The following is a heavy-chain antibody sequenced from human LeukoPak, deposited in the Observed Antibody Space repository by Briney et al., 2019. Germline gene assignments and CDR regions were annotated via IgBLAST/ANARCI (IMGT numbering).Heavy chain of an antibody. V-gene: IGHV3-23*01. CDR1: GFTFSSYA. CDR3: AKSYCSSTSCYPVMDV. J-gene: IGHJ6*02. Sequence: GSLRLSCAASGFTFSSYAMSWVRQAPGKGLEWVSAISGSGGSKYYAASVKGRFTISRDNSKNTLYLQMNSLRAEDTAVYYCAKSYCSSTSCYPVMDVWGQGTTVTVSS. CDR2: ISGSGGSK. D-gene: IGHD2-2*01.